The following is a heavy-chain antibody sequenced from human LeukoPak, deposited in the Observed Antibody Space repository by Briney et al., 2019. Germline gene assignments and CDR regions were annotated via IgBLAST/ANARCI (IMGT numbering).Heavy chain of an antibody. CDR3: ARRDGVYESYYFDY. D-gene: IGHD5/OR15-5a*01. Sequence: SETLSLTCTVSGGSISSGGYYWSWIRQHPGKGLEWIGYIYYSGSTYYNPSLKSRVTISVDTSKNQFSLKLSSVTAADTAVYYCARRDGVYESYYFDYWGQGTLVTVSS. CDR2: IYYSGST. CDR1: GGSISSGGYY. V-gene: IGHV4-31*03. J-gene: IGHJ4*02.